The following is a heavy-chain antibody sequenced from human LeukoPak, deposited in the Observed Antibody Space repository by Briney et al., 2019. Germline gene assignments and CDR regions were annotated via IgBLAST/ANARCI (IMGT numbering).Heavy chain of an antibody. Sequence: SGPTLVNPTQILTLTCTLSGFSLIDGEAVGWIRQPPGKALEWLANIYWDDDKRYSLSLKNRLTISKDTSNTLVTLTLTNMHPADTGTYFCAHARKSHLIAASGQYDFWGQGTLVTVSS. J-gene: IGHJ4*02. D-gene: IGHD6-6*01. CDR3: AHARKSHLIAASGQYDF. CDR1: GFSLIDGEA. V-gene: IGHV2-5*02. CDR2: IYWDDDK.